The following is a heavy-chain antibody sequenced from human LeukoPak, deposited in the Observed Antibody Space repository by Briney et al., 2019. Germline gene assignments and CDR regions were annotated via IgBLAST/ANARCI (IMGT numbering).Heavy chain of an antibody. CDR1: GFTFSSYA. D-gene: IGHD1-26*01. J-gene: IGHJ4*02. CDR3: ASAGIVGATTLDYFDY. Sequence: PGGSLRLSCAASGFTFSSYAMHWVRQAPGKGLEWVAVISYDGSNKYHADSVKGRFTISRDNSKNTLYLQMNSLRAEDTAVYYCASAGIVGATTLDYFDYWGQGTLVTVSS. CDR2: ISYDGSNK. V-gene: IGHV3-30-3*01.